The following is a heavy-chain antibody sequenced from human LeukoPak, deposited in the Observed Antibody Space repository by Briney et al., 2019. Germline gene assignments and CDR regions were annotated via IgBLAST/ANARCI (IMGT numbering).Heavy chain of an antibody. J-gene: IGHJ5*02. CDR3: AIKPLYSGGVRLINP. CDR1: GYIFTSKW. D-gene: IGHD6-19*01. V-gene: IGHV5-51*01. Sequence: GESLKISCKGSGYIFTSKWTAWVRQMPGKGLEWMGIIYPGDSATRYSPSFQGQFTISADKTISTAYLQWSSLKATDTVMYYCAIKPLYSGGVRLINPWGQGTLVIGSS. CDR2: IYPGDSAT.